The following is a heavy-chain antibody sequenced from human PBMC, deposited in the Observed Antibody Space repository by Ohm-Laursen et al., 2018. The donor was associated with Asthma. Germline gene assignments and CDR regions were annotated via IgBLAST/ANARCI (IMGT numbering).Heavy chain of an antibody. CDR1: GGSVSSGSYY. V-gene: IGHV4-61*01. CDR3: ARIRNDYGDYEFDY. CDR2: IYYSGST. J-gene: IGHJ4*02. Sequence: PSETLSLTCTVSGGSVSSGSYYWSWIRQPPGKGLEWIGYIYYSGSTNYNPSLKSRVTISVDTSKNQFSLKLSSVTAADTAVYYCARIRNDYGDYEFDYWGQGTLVTVSS. D-gene: IGHD4-17*01.